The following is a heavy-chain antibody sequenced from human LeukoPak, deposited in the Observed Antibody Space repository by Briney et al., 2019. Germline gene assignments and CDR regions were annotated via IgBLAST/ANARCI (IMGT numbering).Heavy chain of an antibody. CDR2: IKQDASER. Sequence: GGSLRLSCAASGFTFSSYWMTWVRQAPGRGLEWVANIKQDASERYYVDSVKGRFTISRDNAKNSLYLQMNSLRAEDTAVYYCATPTAGTWHFDYWGQGTLVTVSS. J-gene: IGHJ4*02. CDR1: GFTFSSYW. V-gene: IGHV3-7*01. CDR3: ATPTAGTWHFDY. D-gene: IGHD1-1*01.